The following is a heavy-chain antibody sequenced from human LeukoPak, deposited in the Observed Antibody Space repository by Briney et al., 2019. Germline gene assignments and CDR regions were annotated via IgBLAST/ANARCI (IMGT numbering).Heavy chain of an antibody. CDR3: ARASIAALAN. Sequence: PSETLSLTCAVYGGSFSGYYWSWIRQPPGKGLEWIGEINHSGSTNYNPSLKSRVTISVDTSKNRFSLKLSSVTAADTAVYYCARASIAALANWGQGTLVTVSS. CDR2: INHSGST. V-gene: IGHV4-34*01. D-gene: IGHD6-6*01. CDR1: GGSFSGYY. J-gene: IGHJ4*02.